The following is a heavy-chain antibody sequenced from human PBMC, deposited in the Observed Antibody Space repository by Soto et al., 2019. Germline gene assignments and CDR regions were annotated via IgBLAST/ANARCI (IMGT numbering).Heavy chain of an antibody. D-gene: IGHD3-3*01. J-gene: IGHJ4*02. V-gene: IGHV4-39*01. CDR1: GGSISSSSYY. CDR3: ARVITIFGVVITKLRYFDY. Sequence: SETLSLTCTVSGGSISSSSYYWGWIRQPPGKGLEWIGSIYYSGSTYYNPSLKSRVTISVDTSKNQFSLKLRSVTAADTAVYYCARVITIFGVVITKLRYFDYWGQGTLVTVSS. CDR2: IYYSGST.